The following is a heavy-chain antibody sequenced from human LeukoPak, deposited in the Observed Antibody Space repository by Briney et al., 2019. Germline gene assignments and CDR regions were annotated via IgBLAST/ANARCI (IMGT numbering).Heavy chain of an antibody. CDR3: AKDPYGYNSYYFDY. CDR2: ISSSGGST. J-gene: IGHJ4*02. D-gene: IGHD5-24*01. CDR1: GFTFISYA. Sequence: AGRSLRLACAASGFTFISYAMSWVRQPPGKGLEWVSSISSSGGSTYYADSVKGRFTISRDNSKKTLYLQMNSLRVEDTAVYYCAKDPYGYNSYYFDYWGQGTLGTVSS. V-gene: IGHV3-23*01.